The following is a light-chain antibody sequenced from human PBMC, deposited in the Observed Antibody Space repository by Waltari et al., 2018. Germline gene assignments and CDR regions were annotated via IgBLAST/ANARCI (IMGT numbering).Light chain of an antibody. CDR2: RDT. Sequence: SYGLTQPPSVSVALGQTATLTCGGNNIGVQRGHWYQPKAGQAPVWFIYRDTNRPSGIPDRFSGSNSGNTATLTISSAQAGDEADYFCQVWDSSTFFGGGTKLTVL. CDR1: NIGVQR. CDR3: QVWDSSTF. V-gene: IGLV3-9*01. J-gene: IGLJ2*01.